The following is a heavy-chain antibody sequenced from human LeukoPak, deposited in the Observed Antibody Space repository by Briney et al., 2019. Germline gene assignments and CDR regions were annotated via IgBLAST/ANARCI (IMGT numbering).Heavy chain of an antibody. Sequence: PGGSLRLSCAASGFTFSSYGMSWVRQAPGKGLEWVSAISGSGGSTYYADSVKGRFTISRDNSKNTLYLQMNSLRAEDTAVYYCANLYGSGSYPHDYWGQGTLVTVSS. CDR3: ANLYGSGSYPHDY. CDR1: GFTFSSYG. D-gene: IGHD3-10*01. CDR2: ISGSGGST. J-gene: IGHJ4*02. V-gene: IGHV3-23*01.